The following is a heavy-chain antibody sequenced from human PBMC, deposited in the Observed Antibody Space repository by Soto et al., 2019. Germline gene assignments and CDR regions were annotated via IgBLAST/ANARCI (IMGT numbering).Heavy chain of an antibody. Sequence: GGSLRLSCAASGFTFSDHGMTWVRHAPGKGLEWVSSISNDAARTFYADSVKGRFTVSRDRSNNTLYLQMNSLRAEDTAVYFCARPPLYSSGGYFDSWGHGTLVTSPQ. V-gene: IGHV3-23*01. J-gene: IGHJ4*01. CDR1: GFTFSDHG. D-gene: IGHD6-19*01. CDR2: ISNDAART. CDR3: ARPPLYSSGGYFDS.